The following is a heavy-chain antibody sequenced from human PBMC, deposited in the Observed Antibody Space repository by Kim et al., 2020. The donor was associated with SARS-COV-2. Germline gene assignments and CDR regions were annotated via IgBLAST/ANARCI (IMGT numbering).Heavy chain of an antibody. CDR1: GFTFSTYA. CDR2: ISGSGGST. D-gene: IGHD4-17*01. Sequence: GGSLRLSCAASGFTFSTYAMTWVRQAPGKGLEWVSTISGSGGSTYYADSVKGRFTISRDNSKNTLYLQMNSLRAEDTAVYYCAGGYGESEYYYYYGMDVWGQGTTVTVSS. J-gene: IGHJ6*02. V-gene: IGHV3-23*01. CDR3: AGGYGESEYYYYYGMDV.